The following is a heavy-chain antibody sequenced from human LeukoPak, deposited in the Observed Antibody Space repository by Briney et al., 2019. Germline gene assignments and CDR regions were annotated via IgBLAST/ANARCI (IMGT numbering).Heavy chain of an antibody. CDR1: GFTFSSHE. Sequence: GGSLRLSCAASGFTFSSHEMNWVRQPPGKGLEWVSYISSGGSTIYYADSVKGRFTVSRDNAKNSLYLQMNSLGAEDTALYYCARDVWFDPWGQGTLVTVSS. V-gene: IGHV3-48*03. J-gene: IGHJ5*02. CDR2: ISSGGSTI. CDR3: ARDVWFDP.